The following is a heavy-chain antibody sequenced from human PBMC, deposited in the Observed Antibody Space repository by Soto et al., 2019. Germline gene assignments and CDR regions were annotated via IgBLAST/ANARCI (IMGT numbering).Heavy chain of an antibody. Sequence: QVQLQESGPGRVKPSQTLSLTCTVSGGSIRSSGYFWSWIRQHPGKGLEWIGYIYYSGTTSFNPSLNSRVTMPVDTSKNQLSLSLRSVTAADTAVYFCAAMTTVTYFHHWGQGTLVTVSS. J-gene: IGHJ4*02. D-gene: IGHD4-17*01. V-gene: IGHV4-31*03. CDR3: AAMTTVTYFHH. CDR1: GGSIRSSGYF. CDR2: IYYSGTT.